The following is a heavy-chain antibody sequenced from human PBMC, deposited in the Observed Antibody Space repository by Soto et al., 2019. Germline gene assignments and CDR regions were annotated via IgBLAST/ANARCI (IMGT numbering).Heavy chain of an antibody. CDR3: AKDRFRSAVAAPFDY. Sequence: QVQLVESGGGVVQPGRSLRLSCAASGFTFSSYGMHWVRQAPGKGLEWVAVISYDGSNKYYADSVKGRFSISRDNSNNTLYLQRNSLRAEDTAVYYCAKDRFRSAVAAPFDYWGQGTLVTVSS. CDR1: GFTFSSYG. J-gene: IGHJ4*02. D-gene: IGHD6-19*01. CDR2: ISYDGSNK. V-gene: IGHV3-30*18.